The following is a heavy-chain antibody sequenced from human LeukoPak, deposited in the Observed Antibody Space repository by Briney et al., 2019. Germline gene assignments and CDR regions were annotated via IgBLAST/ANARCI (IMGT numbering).Heavy chain of an antibody. V-gene: IGHV4-59*01. J-gene: IGHJ4*02. Sequence: PPETLSLTCTVSGGSISSYYWSWIRQPPGKGLEWIGYIYYSGSTNYNPSLKSRVTISVDTSKNQFSLKLTSVTAADTAVYYCASLYYGSGSFDYWGQGTLVTVSS. CDR2: IYYSGST. CDR3: ASLYYGSGSFDY. CDR1: GGSISSYY. D-gene: IGHD3-10*01.